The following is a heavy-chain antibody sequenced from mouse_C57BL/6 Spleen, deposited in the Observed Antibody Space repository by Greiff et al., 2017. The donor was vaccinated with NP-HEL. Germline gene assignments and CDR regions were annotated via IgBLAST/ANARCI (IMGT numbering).Heavy chain of an antibody. CDR1: GFTFSDYG. CDR2: ISSGSSTI. J-gene: IGHJ3*01. Sequence: EVHLVESGGGLVKPGGSLKLSCAASGFTFSDYGMHWVRQAPEKGLEWVAYISSGSSTIYYADTVKGRFTISRDNAKNTLFLQLTSLRSEDTGMYFCARPSPWLAYWGQGTLVTVSA. CDR3: ARPSPWLAY. V-gene: IGHV5-17*01.